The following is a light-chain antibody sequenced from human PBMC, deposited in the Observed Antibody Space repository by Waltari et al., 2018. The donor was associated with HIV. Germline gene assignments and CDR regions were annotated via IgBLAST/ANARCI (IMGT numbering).Light chain of an antibody. CDR1: QSIHNN. J-gene: IGKJ1*01. CDR3: QQYNNWPRT. V-gene: IGKV3-15*01. Sequence: VMPQSPATVSVSPGAGATLSCRAIQSIHNNLVWYQKRPGQAPRLLIYDASTRATGIPARFSGSGSGTEFTLTINNLQSEDSAIYYCQQYNNWPRTFGQGTKVEIK. CDR2: DAS.